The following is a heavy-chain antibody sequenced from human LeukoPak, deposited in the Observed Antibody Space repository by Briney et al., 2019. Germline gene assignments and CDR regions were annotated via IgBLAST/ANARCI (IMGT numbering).Heavy chain of an antibody. J-gene: IGHJ6*02. D-gene: IGHD2-2*01. CDR2: ISTDGKST. Sequence: PGGSLRLSCVASGFTFSNYWMLWVHQAPGKGLMWVSLISTDGKSTRYAESVKGRFTISRDNAKNALYLQMDILRVEDTALYFCVRDYQIIQEVWGQGTTVTVSS. V-gene: IGHV3-74*01. CDR1: GFTFSNYW. CDR3: VRDYQIIQEV.